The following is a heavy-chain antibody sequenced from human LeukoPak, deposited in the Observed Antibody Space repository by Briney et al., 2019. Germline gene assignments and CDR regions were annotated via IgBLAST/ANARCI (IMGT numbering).Heavy chain of an antibody. CDR2: IYYSGST. V-gene: IGHV4-59*01. CDR1: GGSISSYY. CDR3: ARVDGYCSGGSCYRYYYYGMDV. J-gene: IGHJ6*02. Sequence: SETLSLTCTVSGGSISSYYWSWIRQPPGKGLEWIGYIYYSGSTNYNPSLKSRVTISVDTSKNQFSLKLSSVTAADTAVYYCARVDGYCSGGSCYRYYYYGMDVWGQGTLVTVSS. D-gene: IGHD2-15*01.